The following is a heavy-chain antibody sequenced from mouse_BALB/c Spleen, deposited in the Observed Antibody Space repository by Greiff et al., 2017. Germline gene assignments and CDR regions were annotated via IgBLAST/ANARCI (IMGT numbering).Heavy chain of an antibody. Sequence: QVQLQQSGAELVRPGTSVKVSCKASGYAFTNYLIEWVKQRPGQGLEWIGVINPGSGGTNYNEKFKGKATLTADKSSSTAYMQLSSLTSDDSAVYFCARGGNYKAMDYWGQGTSVTVSS. J-gene: IGHJ4*01. CDR2: INPGSGGT. V-gene: IGHV1-54*01. CDR3: ARGGNYKAMDY. CDR1: GYAFTNYL. D-gene: IGHD2-1*01.